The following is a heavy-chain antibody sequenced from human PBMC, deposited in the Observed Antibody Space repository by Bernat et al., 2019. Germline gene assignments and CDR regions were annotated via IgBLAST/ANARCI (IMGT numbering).Heavy chain of an antibody. D-gene: IGHD3-22*01. J-gene: IGHJ4*02. CDR2: INPADSET. CDR3: ARQYYYDSSGNSFDN. CDR1: GYTFTNYR. V-gene: IGHV5-51*01. Sequence: EVQLVQSGAEVIQPGESLRISCKGSGYTFTNYRIAWVRQMPGKGLEWMGIINPADSETGYSPSFQGQVTISADKSISTAYLQGSSLKASDTAMYYCARQYYYDSSGNSFDNWGQGTQVTVSS.